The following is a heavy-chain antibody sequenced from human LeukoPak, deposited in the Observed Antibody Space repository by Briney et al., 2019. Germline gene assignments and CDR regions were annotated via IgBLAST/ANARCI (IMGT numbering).Heavy chain of an antibody. V-gene: IGHV4-34*01. CDR1: GFTFSNAW. D-gene: IGHD6-19*01. Sequence: PGGSLRLSCAASGFTFSNAWMSWVRQPPGKGLEWIGEINHSGSTNYNPSLKSRVTISVDTSKNQFSLKLSSVTAADTAVYYCARGQGSGFSFDYWGQGTLVTVSS. CDR3: ARGQGSGFSFDY. J-gene: IGHJ4*02. CDR2: INHSGST.